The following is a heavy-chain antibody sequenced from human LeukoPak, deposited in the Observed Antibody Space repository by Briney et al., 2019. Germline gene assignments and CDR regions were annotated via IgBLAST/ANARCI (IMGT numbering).Heavy chain of an antibody. CDR3: ATVKSIAARRYYYYYMDV. J-gene: IGHJ6*03. CDR2: ISAYNGNT. CDR1: GYTFTSYG. Sequence: ASVKVSCKASGYTFTSYGISWVRQAPGQGLEWMGWISAYNGNTNYAQKLQGRVTMTTGTSTSTAYMELRSLRSDDTAVYYCATVKSIAARRYYYYYMDVWGKGTTVTVSS. D-gene: IGHD6-6*01. V-gene: IGHV1-18*01.